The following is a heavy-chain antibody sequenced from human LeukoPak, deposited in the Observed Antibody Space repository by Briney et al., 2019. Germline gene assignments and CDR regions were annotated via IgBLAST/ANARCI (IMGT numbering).Heavy chain of an antibody. J-gene: IGHJ6*02. CDR1: GGSISSYY. D-gene: IGHD6-19*01. CDR3: ARSIAVAGTFSYGMDV. Sequence: SETLSLTCTVSGGSISSYYWSWIRQPPGKGLEWIGYIYYSGSTNYNPSLKSRVTISVDTSKNQFSLKLSSVTAADTAVYYCARSIAVAGTFSYGMDVWGQGTTVTVSS. CDR2: IYYSGST. V-gene: IGHV4-59*01.